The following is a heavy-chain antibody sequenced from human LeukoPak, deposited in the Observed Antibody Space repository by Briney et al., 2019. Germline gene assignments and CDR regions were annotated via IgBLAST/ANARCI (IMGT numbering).Heavy chain of an antibody. D-gene: IGHD3-22*01. V-gene: IGHV1-18*01. CDR3: VRARGDRSGYYRY. J-gene: IGHJ4*02. CDR2: ISVYDGNT. CDR1: GYTFTKSG. Sequence: ASVKVSCKTSGYTFTKSGISWVRQAPGQGPEWMGWISVYDGNTNYAQKLQDRLTLTTDTSTDTAHMELRSLRSDDTAVYYCVRARGDRSGYYRYWGQGTLVTVSS.